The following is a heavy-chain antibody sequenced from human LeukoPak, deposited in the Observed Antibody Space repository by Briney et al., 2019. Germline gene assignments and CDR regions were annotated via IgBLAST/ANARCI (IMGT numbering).Heavy chain of an antibody. CDR2: IYHSGST. Sequence: PSETLSLTCTVSGCSISSGYYWGWIRQPPGKGLEWIGSIYHSGSTYYNPSLKSRVTISVDTSKNQFSLKLTSVTAADTAVYYCARTTEGGYTYGYFYYYYMDVWGKGTTVTISS. J-gene: IGHJ6*03. CDR1: GCSISSGYY. V-gene: IGHV4-38-2*02. D-gene: IGHD5-18*01. CDR3: ARTTEGGYTYGYFYYYYMDV.